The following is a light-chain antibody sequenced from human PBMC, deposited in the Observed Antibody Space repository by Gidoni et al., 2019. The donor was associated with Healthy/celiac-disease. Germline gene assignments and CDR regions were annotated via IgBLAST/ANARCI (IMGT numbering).Light chain of an antibody. Sequence: DIQSAQSPSTLSASVGDRVTITCLASQGIRNYLAWYQQKPGKVPTLLIYAASTLQSGVPSRFSGSGSGTDFTLTISSLQPEDVATYYCQKYNSAPPLTFXGXTKVEIK. V-gene: IGKV1-27*01. CDR1: QGIRNY. J-gene: IGKJ4*01. CDR3: QKYNSAPPLT. CDR2: AAS.